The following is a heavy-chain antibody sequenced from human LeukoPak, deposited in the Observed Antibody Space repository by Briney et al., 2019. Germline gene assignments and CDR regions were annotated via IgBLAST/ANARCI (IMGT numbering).Heavy chain of an antibody. CDR2: ISYDGSNK. V-gene: IGHV3-30*03. D-gene: IGHD2-15*01. CDR1: GFTFSSYG. Sequence: GGSLRLSCAASGFTFSSYGMHWVRQAPGKGLEWVAVISYDGSNKYYADSVKGRFTISRDNSKNTLYLQMNTLRAEDTAVYYCATGGGHCSGGNCYSGFYFDFWGQGTLVTVSS. J-gene: IGHJ4*02. CDR3: ATGGGHCSGGNCYSGFYFDF.